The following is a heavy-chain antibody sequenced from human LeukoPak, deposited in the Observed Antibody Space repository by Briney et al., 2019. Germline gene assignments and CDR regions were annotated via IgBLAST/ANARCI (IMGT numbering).Heavy chain of an antibody. Sequence: GGSLRLSCAASGFSFNNYAMHWVRQSPGKGLEWVAVISYDGSNKYSADSVKGRFTISRDNSKNTLYLQMNSLRAEDTAVYYCARGSHRIEYRRSAAFDPWGQGTLVTVSS. CDR1: GFSFNNYA. CDR2: ISYDGSNK. D-gene: IGHD6-6*01. V-gene: IGHV3-30*04. CDR3: ARGSHRIEYRRSAAFDP. J-gene: IGHJ5*02.